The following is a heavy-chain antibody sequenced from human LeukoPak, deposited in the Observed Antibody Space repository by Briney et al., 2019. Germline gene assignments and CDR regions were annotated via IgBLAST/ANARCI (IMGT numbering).Heavy chain of an antibody. V-gene: IGHV3-7*01. CDR2: IKQDGSEK. J-gene: IGHJ4*02. D-gene: IGHD3-22*01. CDR1: GFTFSSYW. CDR3: ARTLIVVVTLFDY. Sequence: GGSLRLSCAASGFTFSSYWMSWVRQAPGKGLEWVANIKQDGSEKYYVDSVKGRFTISRDNAKNSLYLQMNSLRAEDTAVYYCARTLIVVVTLFDYWGQGTLVTVSS.